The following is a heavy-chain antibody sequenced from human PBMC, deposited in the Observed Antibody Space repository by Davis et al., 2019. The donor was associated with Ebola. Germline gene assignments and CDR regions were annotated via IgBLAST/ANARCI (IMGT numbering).Heavy chain of an antibody. CDR2: IIPIFGTA. D-gene: IGHD6-6*01. V-gene: IGHV1-69*13. CDR3: ARDSSFYSSSPYYGMDV. Sequence: SVKVSCKASGGTFSSYAISWVRQAPGQGLEWMGGIIPIFGTANYAQKLQGRVTITADESTSTAYMELSSLRSEDTAVYYCARDSSFYSSSPYYGMDVWGQEPWSPSP. J-gene: IGHJ6*02. CDR1: GGTFSSYA.